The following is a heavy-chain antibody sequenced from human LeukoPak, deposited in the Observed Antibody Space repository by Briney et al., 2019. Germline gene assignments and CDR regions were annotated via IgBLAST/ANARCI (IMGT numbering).Heavy chain of an antibody. V-gene: IGHV1-18*01. CDR3: ARASTYIVGATADGY. CDR2: ISAYNGNT. Sequence: ASVKVSCKASGYTFTSYGISWVRQAPGQGLEWMGWISAYNGNTNYAQKLQGRVTMTTDTSTSTAYMELRSLRSDDPAVYYCARASTYIVGATADGYWGQGTLVTVSS. J-gene: IGHJ4*02. D-gene: IGHD1-26*01. CDR1: GYTFTSYG.